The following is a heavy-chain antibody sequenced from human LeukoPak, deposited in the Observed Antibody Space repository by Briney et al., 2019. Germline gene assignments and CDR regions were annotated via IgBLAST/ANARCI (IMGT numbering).Heavy chain of an antibody. CDR1: GYSISSGYY. Sequence: SETLSLTCTVSGYSISSGYYWGWIRQPPGKGLEWIGSIYHSGSTYYNPSLKSRVTISVDTSKNQFSLKLSSVTAADTAVYYCARQGGYFRYYFDYWGQGTLVTVSS. D-gene: IGHD6-13*01. CDR3: ARQGGYFRYYFDY. J-gene: IGHJ4*02. CDR2: IYHSGST. V-gene: IGHV4-38-2*02.